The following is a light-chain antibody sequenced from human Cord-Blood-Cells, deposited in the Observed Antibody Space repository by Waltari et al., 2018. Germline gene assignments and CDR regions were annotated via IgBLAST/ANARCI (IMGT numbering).Light chain of an antibody. CDR1: QSISSW. CDR3: QQYNSYSGT. Sequence: DIQMTQSPSTLSASVGDRVTITCRASQSISSWLAWYQQKPGKAPKLRIYKAFSLESGVPSRFSGRGYGTEFTLTISSLQPDDFATYYCQQYNSYSGTFGQGTKVEIK. V-gene: IGKV1-5*03. J-gene: IGKJ1*01. CDR2: KAF.